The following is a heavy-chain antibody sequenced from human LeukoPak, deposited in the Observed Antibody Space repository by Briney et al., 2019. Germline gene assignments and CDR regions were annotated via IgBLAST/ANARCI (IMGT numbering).Heavy chain of an antibody. D-gene: IGHD6-19*01. CDR1: GFTFSSYD. J-gene: IGHJ4*02. CDR2: IGTAGDT. V-gene: IGHV3-13*01. Sequence: GGSLRLSCAASGFTFSSYDMHWVRQATGKGLEWISAIGTAGDTYYPGSVKGRFTISRENAKNSLYLQMNSLRAGDTAVYYCARARRSSGWYDLIDYWGQGTLVTVSS. CDR3: ARARRSSGWYDLIDY.